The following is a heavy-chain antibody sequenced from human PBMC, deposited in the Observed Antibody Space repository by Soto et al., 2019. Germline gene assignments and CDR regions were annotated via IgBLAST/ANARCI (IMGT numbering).Heavy chain of an antibody. D-gene: IGHD1-26*01. CDR1: GYSFTIYW. Sequence: GESLKISCKASGYSFTIYWVAWVRQMPGKGLEWMGVFYPGDSDTRYSPSFQGQVTISGDKSISTAYLQWSGLQASDTAIYYCARGSGSYAAGFDYWGPGTLVTVSS. J-gene: IGHJ4*02. V-gene: IGHV5-51*01. CDR2: FYPGDSDT. CDR3: ARGSGSYAAGFDY.